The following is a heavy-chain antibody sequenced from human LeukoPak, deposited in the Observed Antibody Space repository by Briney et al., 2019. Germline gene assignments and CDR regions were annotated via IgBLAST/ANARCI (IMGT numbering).Heavy chain of an antibody. CDR1: GFAFSSYA. V-gene: IGHV3-23*01. Sequence: GGSLRLPCAASGFAFSSYAMSWVRQAPGKGLEWVSAISGSGGSTYYADSVKGRFTISRDNSKNTLYLQMNSLRAEDTAVYYCAKVTSSTDGDYGLLFDYWGQGTLVTVSS. J-gene: IGHJ4*02. D-gene: IGHD4-17*01. CDR2: ISGSGGST. CDR3: AKVTSSTDGDYGLLFDY.